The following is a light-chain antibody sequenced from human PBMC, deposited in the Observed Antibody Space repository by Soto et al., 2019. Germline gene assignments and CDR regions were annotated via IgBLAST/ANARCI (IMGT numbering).Light chain of an antibody. Sequence: EIVLTQSPGTLSLSPGERATLSCRASQSVSSSYLAWYQQKPGQAPRLLIYGASTRATGIPARFRGSGSGTELTRTIRRLKSEDCEVYYCQQYNKRTTFGPVTRLEIK. J-gene: IGKJ5*01. CDR3: QQYNKRTT. CDR2: GAS. CDR1: QSVSSSY. V-gene: IGKV3-20*01.